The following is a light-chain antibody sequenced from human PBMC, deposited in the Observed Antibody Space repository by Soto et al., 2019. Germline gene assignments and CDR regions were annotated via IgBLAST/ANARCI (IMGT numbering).Light chain of an antibody. J-gene: IGKJ5*01. CDR1: QIVSSN. Sequence: IVMTQSPATLSVSPGGRATLSCRASQIVSSNLAWYQQKPGQTPRLLIHGASSRATGIPDRFSGSGSGTDFTLTISRLEPEDFALYYCQQYGSSPITFGQGTRLEI. CDR2: GAS. V-gene: IGKV3-20*01. CDR3: QQYGSSPIT.